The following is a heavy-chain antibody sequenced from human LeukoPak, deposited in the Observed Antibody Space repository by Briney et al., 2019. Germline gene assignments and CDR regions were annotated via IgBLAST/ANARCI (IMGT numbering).Heavy chain of an antibody. CDR2: ISSSSSYI. V-gene: IGHV3-21*01. J-gene: IGHJ4*02. CDR1: GFTFSSYS. D-gene: IGHD3-10*01. Sequence: GGSLRLSCAASGFTFSSYSMNWVRQAPGKGLEWLSSISSSSSYIYYADSVKGRFTISRDNAKNSLYLQMNSLRAEDTAVYYCARDTRRSRIGELCYWGQGTLVTVSS. CDR3: ARDTRRSRIGELCY.